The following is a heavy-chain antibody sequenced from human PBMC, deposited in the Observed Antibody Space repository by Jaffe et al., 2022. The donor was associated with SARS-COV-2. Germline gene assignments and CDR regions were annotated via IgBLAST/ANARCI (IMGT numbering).Heavy chain of an antibody. Sequence: EVQLVESGGGLVKPGGSLRLSCAASGFTFSNAWMSWVRQAPGKGLEWVGRIKSKTDGGTTDYAAPVKGRFTISRDDSKNTLYLQMNSLKTEDTAVYYCTTDSGTPLYYYYYYMDVWGKGTTVTVSS. CDR1: GFTFSNAW. J-gene: IGHJ6*03. D-gene: IGHD1-26*01. CDR3: TTDSGTPLYYYYYYMDV. CDR2: IKSKTDGGTT. V-gene: IGHV3-15*01.